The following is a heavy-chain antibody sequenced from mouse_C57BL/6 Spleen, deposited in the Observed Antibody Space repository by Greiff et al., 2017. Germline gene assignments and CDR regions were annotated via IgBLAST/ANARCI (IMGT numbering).Heavy chain of an antibody. J-gene: IGHJ2*01. Sequence: EVQLVESGPGMVKPSQSLSLTCTVTGYSITSGYDWHWIRHFPGNKLEWMGYISYSGSTNYNPSLKSRISITHDTSKNHFFLKLNSVTTEDTATYYCARAVNWEGDYFDYWGQGTTLTVSS. D-gene: IGHD4-1*01. CDR3: ARAVNWEGDYFDY. CDR2: ISYSGST. V-gene: IGHV3-1*01. CDR1: GYSITSGYD.